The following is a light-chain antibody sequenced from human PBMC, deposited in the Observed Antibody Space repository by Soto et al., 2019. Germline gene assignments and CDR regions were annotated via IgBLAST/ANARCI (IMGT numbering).Light chain of an antibody. CDR2: DAS. CDR3: QQRSNVRGNT. CDR1: QSVSSS. J-gene: IGKJ5*01. Sequence: DIVLTQSPATLSLSPGERATLSCRASQSVSSSLAWYQQKSGQAPRLLIYDASNRATGIPARFSGSGSGTDFTLTISSLEPEDFAVYYCQQRSNVRGNTFGQGTRLELK. V-gene: IGKV3-11*01.